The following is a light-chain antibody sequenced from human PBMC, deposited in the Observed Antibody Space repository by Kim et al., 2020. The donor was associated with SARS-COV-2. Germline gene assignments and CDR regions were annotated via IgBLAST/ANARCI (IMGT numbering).Light chain of an antibody. CDR2: YDN. J-gene: IGLJ2*01. CDR1: QNEGKI. CDR3: QVWDTFTDRV. V-gene: IGLV3-21*04. Sequence: VAPGRTANITSGEDQNEGKIVKWYQKKPGQAPVVVIYYDNGRPSGIPERFYGSNSGDTATLTINRVEAGDEANYYCQVWDTFTDRVFGGGTQLTDL.